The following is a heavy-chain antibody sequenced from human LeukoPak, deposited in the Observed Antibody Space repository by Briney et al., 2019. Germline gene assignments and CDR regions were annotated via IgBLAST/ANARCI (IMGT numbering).Heavy chain of an antibody. CDR3: AGARTGTTPHYYYYYYMDV. D-gene: IGHD1-7*01. J-gene: IGHJ6*03. Sequence: SETLSLTCTVSGGSISSGDYYWSWIRQPPGKGLEWIGYIYYSGSTYYNPSLESRVTISVDTSKNLFSLKLSSVTAADTAVYYCAGARTGTTPHYYYYYYMDVWGKGTTVTVSS. V-gene: IGHV4-30-4*08. CDR1: GGSISSGDYY. CDR2: IYYSGST.